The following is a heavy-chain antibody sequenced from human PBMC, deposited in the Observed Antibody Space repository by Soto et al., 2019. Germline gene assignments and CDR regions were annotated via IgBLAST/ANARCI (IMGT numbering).Heavy chain of an antibody. Sequence: GESLQISCKGSGYSFTSYWISCVRQMPGKGLEWMGRIDPSDSYTNYSPSFQGHVTISADKSISTAYLQWSSLKASDTAMYYCARHETGIVGATSYYYGMDVWGKGTTVTVS. CDR2: IDPSDSYT. CDR1: GYSFTSYW. D-gene: IGHD1-26*01. J-gene: IGHJ6*04. V-gene: IGHV5-10-1*01. CDR3: ARHETGIVGATSYYYGMDV.